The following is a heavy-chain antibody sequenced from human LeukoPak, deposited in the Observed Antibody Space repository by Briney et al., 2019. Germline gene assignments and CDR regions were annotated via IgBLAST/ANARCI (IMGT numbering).Heavy chain of an antibody. CDR2: ISGDGTTI. J-gene: IGHJ4*02. V-gene: IGHV3-48*03. CDR3: VRRESSGFYYFFDH. Sequence: PGGSLRLSCEASGFIFSSHEMNWVRQSPGKGLEWVSYISGDGTTIYYEDFVKGRFTISRDNAKKSLSLQMNSLRVEDTAVYYCVRRESSGFYYFFDHWGQGVLVTVSS. D-gene: IGHD3-22*01. CDR1: GFIFSSHE.